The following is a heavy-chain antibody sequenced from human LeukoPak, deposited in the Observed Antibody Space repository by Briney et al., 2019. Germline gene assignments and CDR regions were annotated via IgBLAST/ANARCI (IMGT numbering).Heavy chain of an antibody. D-gene: IGHD1-26*01. J-gene: IGHJ4*02. CDR2: IFYSGST. CDR1: GGSISGYY. V-gene: IGHV4-59*08. Sequence: PSETLSLTCTVSGGSISGYYWSWIRQPPGKGLEWIGYIFYSGSTNYNPSLKSRVTISIDTSKNQFSLKLSSVTAADTAVYYCAGLGGSSEYWGQGTLVTVSP. CDR3: AGLGGSSEY.